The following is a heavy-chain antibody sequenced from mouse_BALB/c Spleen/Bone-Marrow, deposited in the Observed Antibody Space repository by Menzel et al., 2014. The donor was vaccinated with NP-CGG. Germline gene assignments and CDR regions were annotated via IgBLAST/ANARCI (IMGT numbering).Heavy chain of an antibody. J-gene: IGHJ2*01. CDR1: GYTFSSFW. D-gene: IGHD2-14*01. CDR2: ILPGSDST. Sequence: QVQLKESGAELMKPGASVKISCKATGYTFSSFWIDWVKQRPGHGLEWIGEILPGSDSTNYNEKFKGKATFTADTSSNTAYMQLSSLTSEDSAVYYCARGDRYDVRFDYWGQGTTLTVSS. V-gene: IGHV1-9*01. CDR3: ARGDRYDVRFDY.